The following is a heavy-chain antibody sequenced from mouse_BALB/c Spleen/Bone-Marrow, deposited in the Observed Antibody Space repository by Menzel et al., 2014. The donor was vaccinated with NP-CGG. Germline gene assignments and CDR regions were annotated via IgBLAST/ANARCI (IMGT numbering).Heavy chain of an antibody. CDR3: ARNSFLITRALDY. Sequence: VQLQQSGLGLVAPSQSLSITCTVSGFSLTGYGVSWVRQPPGKGLEWLGMIWGDGSTDYNSALKSRLSISKDNSKSQVFLKMNSLQTDDTARYYCARNSFLITRALDYWGQGTSVTVSS. J-gene: IGHJ4*01. CDR2: IWGDGST. CDR1: GFSLTGYG. V-gene: IGHV2-6-7*01. D-gene: IGHD2-4*01.